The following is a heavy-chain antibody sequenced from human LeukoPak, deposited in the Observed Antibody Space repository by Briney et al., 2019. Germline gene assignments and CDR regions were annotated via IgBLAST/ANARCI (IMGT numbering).Heavy chain of an antibody. CDR3: AKDIGDGYCSSTSCFFDY. Sequence: PGRSLRLSCAASGFTFDDYAMHWVRQAPGKGLEWVSGISWNSGSMGYADSVKGRFTISRDNAKNSLYLQMNSLRAEDTALYYCAKDIGDGYCSSTSCFFDYWGQGTLVTVSS. V-gene: IGHV3-9*01. J-gene: IGHJ4*02. CDR2: ISWNSGSM. CDR1: GFTFDDYA. D-gene: IGHD2-2*01.